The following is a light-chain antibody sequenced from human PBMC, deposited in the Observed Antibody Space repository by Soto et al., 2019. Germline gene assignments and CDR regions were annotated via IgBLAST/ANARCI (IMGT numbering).Light chain of an antibody. CDR2: GTS. CDR1: QSVSSSY. J-gene: IGKJ1*01. Sequence: EIVLTQSPGTLSLSPGERATLSCRASQSVSSSYLAWYRQKPGQAPRLLIYGTSSRATGIPDRFSGSGSGTDFTLTISRLEPEDLAVYYCQQYGRTFGQGPKVEI. CDR3: QQYGRT. V-gene: IGKV3-20*01.